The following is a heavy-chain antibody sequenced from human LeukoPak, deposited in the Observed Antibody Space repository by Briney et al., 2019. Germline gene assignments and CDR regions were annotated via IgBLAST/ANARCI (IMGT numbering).Heavy chain of an antibody. CDR3: ARGLGIAEYNFDY. J-gene: IGHJ4*02. D-gene: IGHD6-13*01. V-gene: IGHV1-46*01. CDR2: INPSGGGT. CDR1: GYTFTRYF. Sequence: GASVKVSCKASGYTFTRYFIHWVRQAPGQGLEWVGIINPSGGGTNYAQKFQGRVTTTRDTSTSTFYMELSSLKSEDTAVYYCARGLGIAEYNFDYWGQGTLVTVSS.